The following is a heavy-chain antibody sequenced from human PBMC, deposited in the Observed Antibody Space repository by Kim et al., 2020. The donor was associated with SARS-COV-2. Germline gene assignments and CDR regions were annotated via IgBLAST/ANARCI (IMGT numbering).Heavy chain of an antibody. CDR3: VRDLNDQAEDS. CDR2: IKPSGGNT. Sequence: ASVKVSCKASGYTFTSYYMHWVRQAPGQGLEWMGIIKPSGGNTVYAPKFQGRVTLTRDTSTSTVYMELSSLTSEDTAMYYCVRDLNDQAEDSWGQGTLVT. D-gene: IGHD1-1*01. CDR1: GYTFTSYY. V-gene: IGHV1-46*01. J-gene: IGHJ4*02.